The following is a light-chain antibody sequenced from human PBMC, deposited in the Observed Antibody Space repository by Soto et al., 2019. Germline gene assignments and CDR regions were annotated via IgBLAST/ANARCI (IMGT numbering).Light chain of an antibody. CDR3: QQANSFPIT. Sequence: IQITQSASSVSASVGDRVTITCRASQSISSYLNWYQQKPGKAPKLLIYAASSLQSGVPSRFSGSGSGTDFTLTISSLQPEDCAIYFCQQANSFPITFGQGTRLEIK. V-gene: IGKV1-39*01. CDR2: AAS. J-gene: IGKJ5*01. CDR1: QSISSY.